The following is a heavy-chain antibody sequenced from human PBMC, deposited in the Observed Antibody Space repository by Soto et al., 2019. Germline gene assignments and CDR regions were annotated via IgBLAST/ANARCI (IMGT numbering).Heavy chain of an antibody. CDR1: GYTFSRSG. CDR3: ARSGSVPYYFYGLDA. V-gene: IGHV1-18*01. D-gene: IGHD1-26*01. CDR2: ISTYNGDA. Sequence: QVQLVQSGAEVRKPGASVKVSCKTSGYTFSRSGISWVRQAPGQGLEWMGWISTYNGDANYAQKLQGRGTMTTDTSTSTAFMELGSLTSADTAVYYCARSGSVPYYFYGLDAWGQGTTVTVSS. J-gene: IGHJ6*02.